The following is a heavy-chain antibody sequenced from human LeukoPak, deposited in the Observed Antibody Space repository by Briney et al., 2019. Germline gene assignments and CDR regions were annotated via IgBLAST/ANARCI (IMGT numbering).Heavy chain of an antibody. V-gene: IGHV4-39*01. J-gene: IGHJ4*02. CDR1: GGSISSSSYY. Sequence: PSETLSLTCTVSGGSISSSSYYWGWIRQPPGKGLEWIGSIYYSGSTYYNPSLKSRVTISVDTSKNQFSLKLSSVTAADTAVYYCARRAGYGGTLFDYWGQGTLVTVPS. CDR2: IYYSGST. CDR3: ARRAGYGGTLFDY. D-gene: IGHD4-23*01.